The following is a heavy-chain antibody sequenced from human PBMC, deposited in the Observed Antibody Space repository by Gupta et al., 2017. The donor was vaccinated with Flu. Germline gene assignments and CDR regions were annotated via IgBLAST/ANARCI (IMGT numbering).Heavy chain of an antibody. D-gene: IGHD6-19*01. CDR2: IYYSGST. J-gene: IGHJ4*02. V-gene: IGHV4-31*03. CDR3: ARDGYSSGWYDY. Sequence: QVQLQESGPGLVKPSQTLSLTCTFSGGSISSGGYYWSWIRQHPGKGLEWIGYIYYSGSTYYNPSLKSRVTISVDTSKNQFSLKLSSVTAADTAVYYCARDGYSSGWYDYWGQGTLVTVSS. CDR1: GGSISSGGYY.